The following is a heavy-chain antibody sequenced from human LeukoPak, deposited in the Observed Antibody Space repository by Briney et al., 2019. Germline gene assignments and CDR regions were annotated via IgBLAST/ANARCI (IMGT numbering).Heavy chain of an antibody. CDR3: ARRIAAAGNFDY. CDR2: IYHSGST. CDR1: GYSISSGYY. J-gene: IGHJ4*02. V-gene: IGHV4-38-2*02. D-gene: IGHD6-13*01. Sequence: PSETLSLTCTVSGYSISSGYYWGWIRQPPGKGLEWIGSIYHSGSTYYNPSLKSRVTISVDTSKNQFSLKLGSVTAADTAVYYCARRIAAAGNFDYWGQGTLVTVSS.